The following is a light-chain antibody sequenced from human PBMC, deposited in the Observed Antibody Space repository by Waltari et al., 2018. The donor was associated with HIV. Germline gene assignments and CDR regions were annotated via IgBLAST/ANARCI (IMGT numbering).Light chain of an antibody. Sequence: QSALTHPASVHGSPGKSLTISCARPNSALRGYNYVSWYQRHPGKAPKLIIYDVSNRPSGVSNRFSGSKSGNRASLTISGLQAEDEADYYCSSYTSSSTRVFGGGTTVTVL. CDR2: DVS. CDR3: SSYTSSSTRV. V-gene: IGLV2-14*03. CDR1: NSALRGYNY. J-gene: IGLJ3*02.